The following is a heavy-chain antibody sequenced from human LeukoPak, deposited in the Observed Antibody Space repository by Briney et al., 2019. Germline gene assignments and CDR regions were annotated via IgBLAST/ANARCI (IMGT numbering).Heavy chain of an antibody. CDR1: GFTFDDYA. J-gene: IGHJ5*02. Sequence: GGSLRLSCAASGFTFDDYAMHWVRQAPGKGLEWVSGISWNSGSIGYADSVKGRFTISRDNAKNSLYLQMNSLRAEDTALYYCAKDNRDYYGSGSYYNQNNWFDPWGQGTLVTVSS. D-gene: IGHD3-10*01. CDR2: ISWNSGSI. V-gene: IGHV3-9*01. CDR3: AKDNRDYYGSGSYYNQNNWFDP.